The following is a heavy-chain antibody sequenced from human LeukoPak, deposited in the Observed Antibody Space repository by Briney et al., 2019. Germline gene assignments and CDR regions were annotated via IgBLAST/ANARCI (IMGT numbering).Heavy chain of an antibody. CDR1: GYTFTSYG. V-gene: IGHV1-18*01. Sequence: ASVTVSCKASGYTFTSYGISWVRQAPGQGLEWMGWISAYNGNTNYAQKLQGRVTMTTDTSTSTAYMELRSLRSDDTAVYYCARDLGLDTTMIFFDYWGQGTVVTVSS. D-gene: IGHD5-18*01. CDR3: ARDLGLDTTMIFFDY. CDR2: ISAYNGNT. J-gene: IGHJ4*02.